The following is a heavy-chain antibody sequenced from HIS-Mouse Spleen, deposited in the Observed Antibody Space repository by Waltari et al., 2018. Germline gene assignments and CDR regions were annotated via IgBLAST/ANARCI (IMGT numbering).Heavy chain of an antibody. V-gene: IGHV3-30*04. Sequence: QVQLVESGGGVVQPGRSLRLSCAASGFTFVCYAMHWVRQAPGKGLEWVAVISYDGSNKYYADSVKGRFTISRDNSKNTLYLQMNSLRAEDTAVYYCARTLLNIAAPFDPWGQGTLVTVSS. CDR2: ISYDGSNK. D-gene: IGHD6-6*01. J-gene: IGHJ5*02. CDR3: ARTLLNIAAPFDP. CDR1: GFTFVCYA.